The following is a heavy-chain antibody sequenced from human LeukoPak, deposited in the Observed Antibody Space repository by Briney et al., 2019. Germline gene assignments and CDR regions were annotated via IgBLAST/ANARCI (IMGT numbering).Heavy chain of an antibody. CDR3: ARGTSAAPGIDY. CDR2: INSDGSSA. Sequence: GGSLRLSCAASGFDFATYWMYWVRQAPGKGLVWVAQINSDGSSATYGDSAKGRFSISRDNAKNTLFLYMSSLRAEDTAVYYCARGTSAAPGIDYWCQGPLVAVSS. CDR1: GFDFATYW. J-gene: IGHJ4*02. D-gene: IGHD6-13*01. V-gene: IGHV3-74*01.